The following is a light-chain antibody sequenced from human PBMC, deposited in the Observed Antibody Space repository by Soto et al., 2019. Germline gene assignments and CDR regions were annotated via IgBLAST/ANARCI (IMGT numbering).Light chain of an antibody. CDR1: QTISSW. V-gene: IGKV1-5*01. CDR3: QRYNNWPLT. J-gene: IGKJ4*01. CDR2: AAS. Sequence: DIQMTQSPSTLSGSVGDRVTITCRASQTISSWLAWYQQKPGKAPKLLIYAASSLQSGVPSRFSGSRSGTEFTLTINSLQSEDFAVYYCQRYNNWPLTFGGGTKVHIK.